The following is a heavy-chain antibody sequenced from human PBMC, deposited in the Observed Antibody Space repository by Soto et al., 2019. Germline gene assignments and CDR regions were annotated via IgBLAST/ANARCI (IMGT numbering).Heavy chain of an antibody. CDR1: GFTFSGSA. D-gene: IGHD2-8*01. Sequence: PGGSLRLSCAASGFTFSGSAMHWVRQASGKGLEWVGRIRSKANSYATAYAASVKGRFTISRDDSKNTAYLQMNSLKTEDTAVYYCTRLGGVQYYYYGMDVWGQGTTVTVSS. CDR3: TRLGGVQYYYYGMDV. V-gene: IGHV3-73*01. J-gene: IGHJ6*02. CDR2: IRSKANSYAT.